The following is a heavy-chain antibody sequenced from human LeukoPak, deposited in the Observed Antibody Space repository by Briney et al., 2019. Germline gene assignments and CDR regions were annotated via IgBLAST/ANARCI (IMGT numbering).Heavy chain of an antibody. CDR2: INPNSGGT. D-gene: IGHD2-2*01. Sequence: ASVKVSCKASGYTFTGYYMHWVRQAPGQGLEWMGWINPNSGGTNYAQKFQGRVTMTRDTSISTAYMELSRLRSDDTAVYYCARAGPRVIVVVPAAIHGWFDPWGQGTLVTVSS. CDR3: ARAGPRVIVVVPAAIHGWFDP. V-gene: IGHV1-2*02. J-gene: IGHJ5*02. CDR1: GYTFTGYY.